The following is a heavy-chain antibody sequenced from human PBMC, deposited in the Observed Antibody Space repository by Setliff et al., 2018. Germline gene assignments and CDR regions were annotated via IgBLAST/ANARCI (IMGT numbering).Heavy chain of an antibody. CDR2: IIPIFGTA. D-gene: IGHD3-22*01. V-gene: IGHV1-69*13. Sequence: SVKVSCKASGGTFSSYAISWVRQAPGQGLEWMGGIIPIFGTANYAQKFQGRVTITADESTSTAYMELSSLRSEDTAVYYCARDGDNYYDSSGYYLNHAFDIWGQGIMITVSS. CDR1: GGTFSSYA. J-gene: IGHJ3*02. CDR3: ARDGDNYYDSSGYYLNHAFDI.